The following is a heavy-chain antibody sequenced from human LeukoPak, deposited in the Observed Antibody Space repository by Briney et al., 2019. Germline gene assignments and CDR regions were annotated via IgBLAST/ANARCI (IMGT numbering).Heavy chain of an antibody. D-gene: IGHD3-10*01. V-gene: IGHV3-30*04. CDR3: ARDQGYYGSGSLFDY. J-gene: IGHJ4*02. Sequence: GSLRLSCAASGFTFSSYAMHWVRQAPGKGLEWVAVISYDGSNKYYADSVKGRFTISRDNSKNTLYLQMNSLRAEDTAVYYCARDQGYYGSGSLFDYWGQGTLVTVSS. CDR2: ISYDGSNK. CDR1: GFTFSSYA.